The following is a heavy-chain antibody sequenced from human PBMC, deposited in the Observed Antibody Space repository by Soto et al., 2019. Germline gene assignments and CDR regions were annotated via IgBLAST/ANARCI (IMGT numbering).Heavy chain of an antibody. CDR1: GYTFTGYY. Sequence: ASVKVSCKASGYTFTGYYMHWVRQAPGQGLEWMGWINPNSGGTNYAQKFQGRVTMTRDTSISTAYMELSRLRSDDTAVYYCARVRITMLRGVRAPKWFDPWGQGTLVTVSS. D-gene: IGHD3-10*01. V-gene: IGHV1-2*02. J-gene: IGHJ5*02. CDR2: INPNSGGT. CDR3: ARVRITMLRGVRAPKWFDP.